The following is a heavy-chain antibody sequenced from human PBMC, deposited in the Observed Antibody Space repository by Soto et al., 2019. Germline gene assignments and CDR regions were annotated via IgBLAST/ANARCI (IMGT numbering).Heavy chain of an antibody. CDR1: GYTFTSYD. CDR3: ARWYKYQLLFSSSYGMDV. CDR2: MNPNSGNT. Sequence: ASVKVSCKASGYTFTSYDINWVRQATGQGLEWTGWMNPNSGNTGYAQKFQGRVTMTRNTSISTAYMELSSLRSEDTAVYYCARWYKYQLLFSSSYGMDVWGQGTTVTVSS. V-gene: IGHV1-8*01. J-gene: IGHJ6*02. D-gene: IGHD2-2*01.